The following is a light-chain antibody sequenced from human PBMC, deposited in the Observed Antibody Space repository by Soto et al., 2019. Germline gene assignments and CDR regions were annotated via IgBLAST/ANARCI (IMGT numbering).Light chain of an antibody. CDR3: SSYAGSNNLV. CDR2: EVS. CDR1: SSDVGGYNY. Sequence: QSALTQPPSASGSPGQSVTISCTGTSSDVGGYNYVSWYQPHPGKAPKLMIYEVSKRPSGVSDRFSGSKSGNTASLTVSGLQAEDEADCYCSSYAGSNNLVFGTGTKLTVL. V-gene: IGLV2-8*01. J-gene: IGLJ1*01.